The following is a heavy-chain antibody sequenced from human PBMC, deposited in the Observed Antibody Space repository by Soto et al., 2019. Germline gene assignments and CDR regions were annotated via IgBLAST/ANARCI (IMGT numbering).Heavy chain of an antibody. CDR1: GGSISSSSYY. J-gene: IGHJ3*02. CDR3: ARQVLLWFGEFNDAFDI. D-gene: IGHD3-10*01. V-gene: IGHV4-39*01. CDR2: IYYSGST. Sequence: SETLSLTCTVSGGSISSSSYYWGWIRQPPVKGLEWIGSIYYSGSTYYNPSLKSRVTISVDTSKNQFSLKLSSVTAADTAVYYCARQVLLWFGEFNDAFDIWGQGTMVTVSS.